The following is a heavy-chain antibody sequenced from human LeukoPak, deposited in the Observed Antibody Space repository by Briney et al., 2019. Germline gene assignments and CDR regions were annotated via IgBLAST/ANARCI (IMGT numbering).Heavy chain of an antibody. J-gene: IGHJ4*02. CDR2: ISYDGSNK. V-gene: IGHV3-30-3*01. CDR3: ARDARCSTSCRMLDY. D-gene: IGHD2-2*01. CDR1: GFTFSSYA. Sequence: GGSLRLSCAASGFTFSSYAMHWVRQAPGKGLEWVAVISYDGSNKYYADSVKGRFTISRDNSKNSLYLQMNSLRAEDTAVYYCARDARCSTSCRMLDYWGQGTLVTVSS.